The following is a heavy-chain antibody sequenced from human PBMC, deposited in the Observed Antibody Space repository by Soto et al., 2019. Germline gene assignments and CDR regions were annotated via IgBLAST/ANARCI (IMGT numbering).Heavy chain of an antibody. CDR2: ISRSSSYI. J-gene: IGHJ3*02. D-gene: IGHD4-17*01. CDR3: ARDFTTLTFYAFDI. Sequence: EVQLVESGGGLVKPGGSLRLSCAASGFTFSSYSMNWVRQAPGKGLEWVSSISRSSSYIYYADSVKGRLTISRDNGKNSLYLQMNSLRAEDTAVYYCARDFTTLTFYAFDIWGQGTMVTVSS. CDR1: GFTFSSYS. V-gene: IGHV3-21*01.